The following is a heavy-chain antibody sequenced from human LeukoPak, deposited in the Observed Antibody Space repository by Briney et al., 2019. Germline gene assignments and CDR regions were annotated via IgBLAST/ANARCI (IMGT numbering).Heavy chain of an antibody. J-gene: IGHJ4*02. CDR1: GFTFSSYA. Sequence: PGGSLRLSCAASGFTFSSYAMSWVRQAPGKGLEWVSAISGSGGSTYYADSVKGRFTISRDNSKNTLYLQMNSLRAEDTAVYYCAKHGVWFGELHSYYFDYWGQGTLVTVSS. CDR3: AKHGVWFGELHSYYFDY. V-gene: IGHV3-23*01. D-gene: IGHD3-10*01. CDR2: ISGSGGST.